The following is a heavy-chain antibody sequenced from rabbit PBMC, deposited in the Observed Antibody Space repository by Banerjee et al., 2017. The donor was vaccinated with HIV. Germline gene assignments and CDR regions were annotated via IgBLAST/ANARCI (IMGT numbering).Heavy chain of an antibody. CDR1: GFSFSSGYD. Sequence: QSLEESGGDLVKPGASLTLTCTASGFSFSSGYDMCWVRQAPGKGLEWIACSSDITYYASWAKGRFTISVTSSTTVTLQMTSLTAADTATYFCARTAGYVDDGDGYFNLWGQGTLVTVS. D-gene: IGHD2-1*01. CDR2: SSDIT. V-gene: IGHV1S40*01. J-gene: IGHJ4*01. CDR3: ARTAGYVDDGDGYFNL.